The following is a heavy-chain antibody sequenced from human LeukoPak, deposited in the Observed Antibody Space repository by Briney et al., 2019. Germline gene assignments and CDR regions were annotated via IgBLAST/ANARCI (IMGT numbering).Heavy chain of an antibody. CDR3: TKDEPHKSWFN. CDR2: IDGSST. Sequence: PGGTLRLSCATSGFIFSDYHMSWVRQAPGKGLELVSAIDGSSTHYADSAKGRFTTSRDNFKNALYLQMNSLRAEDTAGYYCTKDEPHKSWFNRGQGTLGSVSS. J-gene: IGHJ4*02. D-gene: IGHD6-13*01. CDR1: GFIFSDYH. V-gene: IGHV3-23*01.